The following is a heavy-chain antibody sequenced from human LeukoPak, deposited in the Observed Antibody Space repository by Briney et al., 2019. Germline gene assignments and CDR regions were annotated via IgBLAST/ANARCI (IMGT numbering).Heavy chain of an antibody. CDR2: SGDNT. Sequence: GGSLRLSCAASGFTFSTYAMSWVRQAPGRGLEWVSVSGDNTYYADSVKGRFTISRDNAKNSLYLQMNSLRAEDTAVYYCAREPPFGMDVWGQGTTVTVSS. CDR1: GFTFSTYA. CDR3: AREPPFGMDV. J-gene: IGHJ6*02. V-gene: IGHV3-23*01.